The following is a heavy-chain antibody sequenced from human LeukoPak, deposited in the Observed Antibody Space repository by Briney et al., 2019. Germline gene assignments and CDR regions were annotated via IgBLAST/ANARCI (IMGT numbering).Heavy chain of an antibody. J-gene: IGHJ4*02. CDR2: IGASSSPI. V-gene: IGHV3-48*04. Sequence: GGSLRLSCAASGFIFGTYSMNWVRQAPGKGLEWVSYIGASSSPIYYADSLRGRFTISRDNAKNSLYLQVNSLRAEDTAVYYCARDLGGSGYEIDYWGQGTLVTVSS. CDR1: GFIFGTYS. D-gene: IGHD5-12*01. CDR3: ARDLGGSGYEIDY.